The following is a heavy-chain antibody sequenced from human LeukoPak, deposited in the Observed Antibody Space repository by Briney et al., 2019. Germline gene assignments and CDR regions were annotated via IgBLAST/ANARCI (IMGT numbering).Heavy chain of an antibody. CDR2: IYSDNT. CDR1: GFTLSSYA. Sequence: GGSLRLSCVVSGFTLSSYAMSWVRQAPGKGLEWVSFIYSDNTYYSDSVKGRFTISRDNSKNTLYLQMNSLRAEDTAVYYCARRAGAYSHPYDYWGQGTLVTVSS. J-gene: IGHJ4*02. CDR3: ARRAGAYSHPYDY. D-gene: IGHD4/OR15-4a*01. V-gene: IGHV3-53*01.